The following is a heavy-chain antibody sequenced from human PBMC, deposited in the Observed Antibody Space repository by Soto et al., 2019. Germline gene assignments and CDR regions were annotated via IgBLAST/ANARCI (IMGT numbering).Heavy chain of an antibody. Sequence: EVQLVESGGGLVKPGGSLRLSCAASGFTFSSYSMNWVRQAPGKGLEWVSSISSSSSYIYYADSVKGRFTISRDNAKNSLNLQMNSLRAEDTAVYYCARDRVGYCSGGSCPSDAFDIWGQGTMVTVSS. J-gene: IGHJ3*02. CDR2: ISSSSSYI. D-gene: IGHD2-15*01. CDR3: ARDRVGYCSGGSCPSDAFDI. V-gene: IGHV3-21*01. CDR1: GFTFSSYS.